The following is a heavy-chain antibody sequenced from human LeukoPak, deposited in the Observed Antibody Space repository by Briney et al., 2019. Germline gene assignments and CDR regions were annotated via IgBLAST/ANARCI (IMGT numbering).Heavy chain of an antibody. J-gene: IGHJ4*02. D-gene: IGHD3-3*01. CDR2: IRYDGSNK. V-gene: IGHV3-30*02. CDR1: GFTFSSYG. Sequence: AGGSLRLSCAASGFTFSSYGMHWVRQAPGKGLEWEAFIRYDGSNKYYADSVKGRFTISRDNSKNTLYLQMNSLRAEDTAVYYCAKGYDFWSRGDYWGQGTLVTVSS. CDR3: AKGYDFWSRGDY.